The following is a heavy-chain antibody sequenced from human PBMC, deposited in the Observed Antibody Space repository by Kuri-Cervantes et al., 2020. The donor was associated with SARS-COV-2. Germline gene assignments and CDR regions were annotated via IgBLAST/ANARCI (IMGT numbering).Heavy chain of an antibody. CDR2: INPNSGGT. D-gene: IGHD1-26*01. CDR3: ASGGGVGATNDAFDI. Sequence: ASVKVSCKASGYTFTGYYMHWVRQAPGQGLEWMGWINPNSGGTHYAQKFQGWVTMTRDTSNSTAYMELSRLRSDDTAVYYCASGGGVGATNDAFDIWGQGTMVPVSS. J-gene: IGHJ3*02. V-gene: IGHV1-2*04. CDR1: GYTFTGYY.